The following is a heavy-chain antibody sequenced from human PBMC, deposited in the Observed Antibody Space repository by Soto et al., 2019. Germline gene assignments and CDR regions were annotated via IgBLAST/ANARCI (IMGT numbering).Heavy chain of an antibody. J-gene: IGHJ4*02. D-gene: IGHD3-22*01. Sequence: SSVKVSCKASGGTFSSYAISWVRQAPGQGLEWMGGIIPIFGTANYAQKFQGRVTITADESTSTAYMELSSLRSEDTAVYYCARESRAYCYYSRGTQPNDYWGQGSPVTVAS. CDR3: ARESRAYCYYSRGTQPNDY. V-gene: IGHV1-69*13. CDR2: IIPIFGTA. CDR1: GGTFSSYA.